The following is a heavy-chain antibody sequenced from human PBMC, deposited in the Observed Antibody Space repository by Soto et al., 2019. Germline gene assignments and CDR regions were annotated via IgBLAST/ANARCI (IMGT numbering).Heavy chain of an antibody. Sequence: GGSLRLSCAASGFTVSSNYMSWVRQAPGKGLEWVSVIYSGGSTYYADSVKGRFTISRHNSKNTLYLQMNSLRAEDTAVYYCARGPPSKYPNNYYYYYMDVWGKGTTVTVSS. CDR1: GFTVSSNY. D-gene: IGHD6-6*01. CDR3: ARGPPSKYPNNYYYYYMDV. V-gene: IGHV3-53*04. CDR2: IYSGGST. J-gene: IGHJ6*03.